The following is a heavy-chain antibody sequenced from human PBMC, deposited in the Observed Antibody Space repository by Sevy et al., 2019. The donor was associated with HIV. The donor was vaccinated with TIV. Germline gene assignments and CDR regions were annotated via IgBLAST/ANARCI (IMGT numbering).Heavy chain of an antibody. V-gene: IGHV3-7*01. CDR1: GFSFSVYW. Sequence: GGSLRLSCAASGFSFSVYWMSWVRQAPGKGLEWVATLKQDGSEKYYVDSVKGRFTICRDNAKNSLYLQMNSRRVAERVVYYCVREGVGGYSYSRDCWGQGTLVTVSS. D-gene: IGHD5-18*01. CDR3: VREGVGGYSYSRDC. J-gene: IGHJ4*02. CDR2: LKQDGSEK.